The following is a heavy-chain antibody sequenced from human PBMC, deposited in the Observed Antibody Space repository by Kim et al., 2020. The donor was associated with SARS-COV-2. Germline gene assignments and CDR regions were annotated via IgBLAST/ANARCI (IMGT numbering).Heavy chain of an antibody. CDR2: INSDGSST. J-gene: IGHJ3*02. CDR3: ARNGNKVSPFDI. V-gene: IGHV3-74*01. Sequence: GGSLRLSCAASGFTFSSYWMHWVRQAPGKGLVWVSRINSDGSSTSYADSVKGRFTISRDNAKNTLYLQMNSLRAEDTAVYYCARNGNKVSPFDIWGQGTMVTVSS. CDR1: GFTFSSYW. D-gene: IGHD1-1*01.